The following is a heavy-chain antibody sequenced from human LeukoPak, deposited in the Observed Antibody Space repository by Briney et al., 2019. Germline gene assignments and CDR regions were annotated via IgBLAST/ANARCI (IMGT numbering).Heavy chain of an antibody. Sequence: GGSLRLSCAASGFSFSSSWMAWVRQVPGKGLEWVAIINGDGSKKFPAGSVPGRFSISRDNARTSVYLQMNRLTAEDTAVYYCVRDASYGRLDIWGRGTLVTVSS. J-gene: IGHJ4*02. V-gene: IGHV3-7*01. CDR3: VRDASYGRLDI. D-gene: IGHD1-26*01. CDR2: INGDGSKK. CDR1: GFSFSSSW.